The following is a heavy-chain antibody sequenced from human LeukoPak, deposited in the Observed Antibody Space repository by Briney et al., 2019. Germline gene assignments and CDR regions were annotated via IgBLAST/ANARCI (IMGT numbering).Heavy chain of an antibody. D-gene: IGHD3-22*01. Sequence: SSVTVSCKASGYTFTTYNINWLGQAPGQGLEWMGWVSGYNGNTNYAQKLQGRVTITTDTSTSTAYMELRSLKSDATAVYYCASLKNYYDSSGYLVTDAFDIWGQGTMVTVSS. V-gene: IGHV1-18*01. CDR2: VSGYNGNT. J-gene: IGHJ3*02. CDR1: GYTFTTYN. CDR3: ASLKNYYDSSGYLVTDAFDI.